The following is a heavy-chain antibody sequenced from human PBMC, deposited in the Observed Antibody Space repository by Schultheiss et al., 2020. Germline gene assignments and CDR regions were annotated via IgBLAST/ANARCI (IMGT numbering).Heavy chain of an antibody. J-gene: IGHJ6*02. CDR3: ARQVFGVVKKTYYYYGMDV. CDR2: ISAYNGNT. V-gene: IGHV1-18*04. D-gene: IGHD3-3*01. CDR1: GYTFTNYG. Sequence: ASVQVSCKASGYTFTNYGISWVRQAPGQGLEWMGWISAYNGNTNYAQKLQGRVTMTTDTSTSTAYMELRSLRSDDTAVYYCARQVFGVVKKTYYYYGMDVWGQGTTVTVSS.